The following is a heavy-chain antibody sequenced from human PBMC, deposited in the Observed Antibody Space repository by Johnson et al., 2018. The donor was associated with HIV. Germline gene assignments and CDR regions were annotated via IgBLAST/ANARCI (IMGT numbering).Heavy chain of an antibody. D-gene: IGHD1-26*01. CDR2: LSYDGSIK. CDR3: ARSYSGSTWDAFDI. J-gene: IGHJ3*02. Sequence: VQLVESGGGVVQPGKYLRLSCAASGFTFSTYAVHWVRQAPGKGLEWVAVLSYDGSIKYYADSVRGRFTISRDNSKNTLYLQMNSLRAEDTAVYYCARSYSGSTWDAFDIWGQGTLVTVSS. CDR1: GFTFSTYA. V-gene: IGHV3-30*04.